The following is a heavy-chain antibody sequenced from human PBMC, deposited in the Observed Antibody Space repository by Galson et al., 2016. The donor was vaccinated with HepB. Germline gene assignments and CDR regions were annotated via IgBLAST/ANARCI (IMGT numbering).Heavy chain of an antibody. V-gene: IGHV4-39*01. D-gene: IGHD6-19*01. CDR1: GGSVTDNRYY. J-gene: IGHJ6*02. CDR2: LFHGGTT. Sequence: SETLSLTCNVSGGSVTDNRYYWAWIRQPPGKELQWIASLFHGGTTFHNPSLEGRVAVSFDTSRNQFSLRLTSLTASDTAFYYCARRAVVSAAPPAYYFGVDVWGQGTTVTVSS. CDR3: ARRAVVSAAPPAYYFGVDV.